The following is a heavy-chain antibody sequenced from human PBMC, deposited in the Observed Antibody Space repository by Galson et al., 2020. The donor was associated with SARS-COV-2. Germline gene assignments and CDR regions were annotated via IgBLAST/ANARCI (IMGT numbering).Heavy chain of an antibody. J-gene: IGHJ4*02. D-gene: IGHD6-19*01. CDR3: ASSARGVAVAVDY. Sequence: SLKISCAASGFTFSSYGMHWVRQAPGKGLEWVAVIWYDGSNKYYADSVKGRFTISRDNSKNTLYLQMNSLRAEDTAVYYCASSARGVAVAVDYCGQGTLVTVSS. V-gene: IGHV3-33*01. CDR2: IWYDGSNK. CDR1: GFTFSSYG.